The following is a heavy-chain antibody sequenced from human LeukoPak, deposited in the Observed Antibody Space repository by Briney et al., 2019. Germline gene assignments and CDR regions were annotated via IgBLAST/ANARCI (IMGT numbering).Heavy chain of an antibody. V-gene: IGHV1-69*13. J-gene: IGHJ4*02. D-gene: IGHD3-10*02. CDR1: GGTFSIYA. Sequence: ASVKVSCKASGGTFSIYAISWVRQAPGQGLEWMGGIIPIFGTANYAQKFQGRVTITADESTSTAYMELSSLRSEDTAVYYCARGGYVRDLKDWGQGTLVTVSS. CDR3: ARGGYVRDLKD. CDR2: IIPIFGTA.